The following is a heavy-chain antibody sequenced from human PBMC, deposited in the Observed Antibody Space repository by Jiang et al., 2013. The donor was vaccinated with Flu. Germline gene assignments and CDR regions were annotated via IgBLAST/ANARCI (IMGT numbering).Heavy chain of an antibody. V-gene: IGHV3-11*06. CDR2: IRGDGSHT. J-gene: IGHJ4*02. CDR3: AREGVATTDY. CDR1: GFTFSDYY. D-gene: IGHD5-12*01. Sequence: QLLESGGGLVKPGGSLRLSCAASGFTFSDYYMSWMRQAPGRGLEWVSYIRGDGSHTLYPDSLKGRFTISRDNAKNSLYLQMNSLRVEDTAVYYCAREGVATTDYWGQGTQVTVSS.